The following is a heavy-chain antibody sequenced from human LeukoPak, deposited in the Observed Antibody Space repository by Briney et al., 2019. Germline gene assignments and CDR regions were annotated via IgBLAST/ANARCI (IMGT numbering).Heavy chain of an antibody. CDR2: INWSGINT. V-gene: IGHV3-53*01. CDR1: GFTVSSNY. J-gene: IGHJ2*01. Sequence: GGSLRLSCAASGFTVSSNYMSWVRQAPGKGLEWVSTINWSGINTGYADSVKGRFTISRDNSKNTLYLQMNTLRAEDTAVYFCAREEHYRRYFALWGRGTLVTVSS. D-gene: IGHD3-16*02. CDR3: AREEHYRRYFAL.